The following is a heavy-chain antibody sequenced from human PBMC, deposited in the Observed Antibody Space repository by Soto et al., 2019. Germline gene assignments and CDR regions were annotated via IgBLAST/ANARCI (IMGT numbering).Heavy chain of an antibody. V-gene: IGHV3-72*01. J-gene: IGHJ5*02. CDR1: GFTLSNHY. Sequence: EVQLVESGGALVQPGGSLRLSCVASGFTLSNHYMDWVRQAPGKGLEWIGLIKNAARSYSTEHAASVKGRFTISRDDSKNTLYLQMNSLRTEDTAVDYCSDLTWSGSYLPCGQGTLVTVST. D-gene: IGHD3-3*01. CDR2: IKNAARSYST. CDR3: SDLTWSGSYLP.